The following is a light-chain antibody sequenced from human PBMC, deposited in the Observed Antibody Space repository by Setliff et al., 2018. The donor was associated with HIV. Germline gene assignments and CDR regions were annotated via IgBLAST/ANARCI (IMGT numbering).Light chain of an antibody. Sequence: LTQPASVSGSPGQSITISCTGTSSDVGAYNYVSWYQQHPGKAPQLLIYEVTNRPSGVSNRFSGSKSGNTASLTISGLQAEDEADYYCSSYSINSTPYVFGIGTKVTVL. V-gene: IGLV2-14*01. CDR2: EVT. J-gene: IGLJ1*01. CDR1: SSDVGAYNY. CDR3: SSYSINSTPYV.